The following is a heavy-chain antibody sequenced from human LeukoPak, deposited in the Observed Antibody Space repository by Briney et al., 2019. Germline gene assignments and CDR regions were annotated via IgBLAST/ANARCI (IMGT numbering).Heavy chain of an antibody. Sequence: GGSLRLSCAASGFIFSSYEMNWVRQAPGKGLEWVSYITNTGTTIYYADLVKGRFTISRDNAKNSLYLQMNGLRAEDTAAYYCARGATDTTRWFDPWGQGTLVTVSS. CDR3: ARGATDTTRWFDP. J-gene: IGHJ5*02. CDR1: GFIFSSYE. CDR2: ITNTGTTI. D-gene: IGHD1-7*01. V-gene: IGHV3-48*03.